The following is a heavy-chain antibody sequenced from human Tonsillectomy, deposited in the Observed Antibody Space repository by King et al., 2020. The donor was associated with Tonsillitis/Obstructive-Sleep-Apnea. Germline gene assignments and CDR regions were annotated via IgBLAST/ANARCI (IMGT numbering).Heavy chain of an antibody. D-gene: IGHD6-6*01. J-gene: IGHJ6*03. Sequence: VQLQESGPGLVKPSETLSLTCTVSGGSVNSRDYYWGWIRQPPGKGLEWIGTIYYSGTTYYNPPLKSRVTISVATSKNQFSLNLNSLTASDTAVYYCARHARDSSWGDYFYYMDVWGKGTTVTVSS. V-gene: IGHV4-39*01. CDR1: GGSVNSRDYY. CDR3: ARHARDSSWGDYFYYMDV. CDR2: IYYSGTT.